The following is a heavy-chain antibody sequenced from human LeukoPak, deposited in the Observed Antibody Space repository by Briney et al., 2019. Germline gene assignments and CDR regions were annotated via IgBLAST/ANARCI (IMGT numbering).Heavy chain of an antibody. V-gene: IGHV3-73*01. Sequence: GGSLKLSCAASGFTFSGSAMHWVRQASGKGLEWVGRIRSKANSYATAYAASVKGRFTISRDDSKNTAYLQMNSLKTEDTAVYYCTRPGMAVADPDYWGQGTLVTVSS. D-gene: IGHD6-19*01. CDR1: GFTFSGSA. CDR3: TRPGMAVADPDY. J-gene: IGHJ4*02. CDR2: IRSKANSYAT.